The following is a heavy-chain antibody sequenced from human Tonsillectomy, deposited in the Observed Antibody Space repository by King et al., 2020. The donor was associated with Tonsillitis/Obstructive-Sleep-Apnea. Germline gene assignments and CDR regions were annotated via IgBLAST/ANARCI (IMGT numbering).Heavy chain of an antibody. CDR3: ARDRDYGSGSFDY. CDR2: IWYDVSKK. V-gene: IGHV3-33*01. J-gene: IGHJ4*02. Sequence: QLVQSGGGVVQPGRSLRLSCAESGFSFSGYGMHWVRQAPGKGLEWVAVIWYDVSKKYYADSVRGRFTISRENSKNNLYLQMNSLRAEDTAVFYFARDRDYGSGSFDYWGQGTLVTVSS. CDR1: GFSFSGYG. D-gene: IGHD3-10*01.